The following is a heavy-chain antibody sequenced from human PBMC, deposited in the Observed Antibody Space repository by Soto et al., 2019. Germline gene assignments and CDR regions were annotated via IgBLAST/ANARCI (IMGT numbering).Heavy chain of an antibody. CDR1: GYTFTSNG. D-gene: IGHD4-17*01. J-gene: IGHJ4*02. Sequence: QVQLVQSGAEVKKPGTSLKVSCKASGYTFTSNGISWVRQAPGQGLEWMGWISTYNGNTNSAQKLQGRVTMTRDTTTSIAYMELRDMRPDDTDVYYCSRDEYSDYGYWGQGSLVTVSS. V-gene: IGHV1-18*01. CDR3: SRDEYSDYGY. CDR2: ISTYNGNT.